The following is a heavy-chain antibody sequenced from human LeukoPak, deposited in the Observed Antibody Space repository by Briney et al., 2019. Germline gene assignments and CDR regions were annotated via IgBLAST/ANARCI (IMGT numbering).Heavy chain of an antibody. V-gene: IGHV3-48*03. CDR3: ARDRGGSAFDI. D-gene: IGHD3-10*01. J-gene: IGHJ3*02. CDR2: ISNSGSTI. Sequence: PGGSLRLSCAASGFIFSSYDMNWVRQAPGKGLEWVSYISNSGSTIYYADSVKGRFTISRDNAKSSLYLQMNRLRAEDTAVYHCARDRGGSAFDILGQGTMVTVSS. CDR1: GFIFSSYD.